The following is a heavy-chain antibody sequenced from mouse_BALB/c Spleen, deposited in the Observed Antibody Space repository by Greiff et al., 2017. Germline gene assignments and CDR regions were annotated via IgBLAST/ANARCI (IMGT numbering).Heavy chain of an antibody. CDR1: GFSLTSYG. D-gene: IGHD2-1*01. CDR3: ARADYGNYDY. Sequence: VKLVESGPGLVAPSQSLSITCTASGFSLTSYGVHWVRQPPGKGLEWLGVIWAGGSTNYNSALMSRLSIRKDNSKSQVFVKMNSLQTDDTAMYYCARADYGNYDYWGQGTTLTVSS. V-gene: IGHV2-9*02. CDR2: IWAGGST. J-gene: IGHJ2*01.